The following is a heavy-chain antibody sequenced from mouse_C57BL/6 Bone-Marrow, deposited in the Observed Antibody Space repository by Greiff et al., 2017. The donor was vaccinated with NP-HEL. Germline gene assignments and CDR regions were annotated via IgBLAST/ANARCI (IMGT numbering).Heavy chain of an antibody. J-gene: IGHJ2*01. V-gene: IGHV14-3*01. Sequence: VQLQQSVAELVRPGASVKLSCTASGFNITNTYMHWVKQRPEQGLEWIGRIDPANGNTKYAPKFQGKATITADTSSNTAYLQLSSLTSEDTAIYYCARCHPFITTVVAFDYWGQGTTLTVSS. CDR2: IDPANGNT. D-gene: IGHD1-1*01. CDR3: ARCHPFITTVVAFDY. CDR1: GFNITNTY.